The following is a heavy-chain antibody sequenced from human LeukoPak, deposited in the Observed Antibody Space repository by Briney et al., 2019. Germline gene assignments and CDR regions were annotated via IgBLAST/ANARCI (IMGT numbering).Heavy chain of an antibody. Sequence: GGSLRLSCAASGFTFRSFAMSWVRQAPGKGLKWVATINDNGAGTYYADSVNGRFTVSRDNSYNTVSLQMNSLRDEDTGVYYCAKGFRTGVGPYRGYHYYMDVWGRGATVTVSS. CDR1: GFTFRSFA. V-gene: IGHV3-23*01. CDR3: AKGFRTGVGPYRGYHYYMDV. D-gene: IGHD3-16*01. CDR2: INDNGAGT. J-gene: IGHJ6*03.